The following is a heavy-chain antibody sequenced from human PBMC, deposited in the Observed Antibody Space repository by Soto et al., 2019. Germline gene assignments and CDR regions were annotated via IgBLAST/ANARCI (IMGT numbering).Heavy chain of an antibody. CDR2: ICHDGAI. V-gene: IGHV4-31*03. CDR1: GGAIREGGYY. J-gene: IGHJ1*01. Sequence: QVHLQESGPGLVKPSQTLSLTCTISGGAIREGGYYWTWIRQRPTKGLEWIGFICHDGAIYYNATFKSRVTVSLDASQRFSPRRTSMTAAEATVYYCAAERGEAGATRFIVYRGQGTPVTVST. D-gene: IGHD1-26*01. CDR3: AAERGEAGATRFIVY.